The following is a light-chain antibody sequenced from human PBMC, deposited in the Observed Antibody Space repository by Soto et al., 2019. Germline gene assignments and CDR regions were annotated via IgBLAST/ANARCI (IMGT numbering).Light chain of an antibody. CDR1: QSVSTY. J-gene: IGKJ4*01. V-gene: IGKV3-15*01. CDR3: QQYNNWPLVT. Sequence: EIVMTQSPATLSVSPGERATLSCRASQSVSTYLAWYQQKPGQAPRLLIVGASTRATGIPARFSGSGSGSEFTLTISSLQSEDFAVYSCQQYNNWPLVTFGGGTKLEIK. CDR2: GAS.